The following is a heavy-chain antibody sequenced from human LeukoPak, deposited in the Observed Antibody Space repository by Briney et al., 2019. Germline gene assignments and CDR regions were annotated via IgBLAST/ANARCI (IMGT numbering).Heavy chain of an antibody. CDR2: IYYSGST. Sequence: SETLSLTCTVSGGSIRSYYWSWIRQPPGKGLEWIGYIYYSGSTNYNPSLKSRVTMSVGTSKNQFSLKLSSVTAADTAVYYCARAYDSSGYAMDVWGQGTTVTVSS. J-gene: IGHJ6*02. D-gene: IGHD3-22*01. CDR1: GGSIRSYY. V-gene: IGHV4-59*01. CDR3: ARAYDSSGYAMDV.